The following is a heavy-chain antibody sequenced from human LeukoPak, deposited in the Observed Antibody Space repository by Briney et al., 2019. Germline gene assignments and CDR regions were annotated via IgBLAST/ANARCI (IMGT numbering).Heavy chain of an antibody. CDR2: IYYSGST. Sequence: SETLSLTRTVSGGSISSYYWSWIRQPPGKGLEWIGYIYYSGSTNYNPSLKSRVTISVDTSKNQFSLKLSSVTAADTAVYYCARGRGGYSYARFFDYWGQGTLVTVSS. J-gene: IGHJ4*02. D-gene: IGHD5-18*01. CDR1: GGSISSYY. CDR3: ARGRGGYSYARFFDY. V-gene: IGHV4-59*01.